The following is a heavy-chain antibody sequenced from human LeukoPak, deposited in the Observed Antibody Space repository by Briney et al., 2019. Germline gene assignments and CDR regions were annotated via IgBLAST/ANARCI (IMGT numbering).Heavy chain of an antibody. CDR2: ISGSGGST. CDR3: AKDNIVVVVAVIGTFDY. Sequence: PGGSLRLSCAASGFTFSNAWMSWVRQAPGKGLEWVSAISGSGGSTYYADSVKGRFTISRDNSKNTLYLQMNSLRAEDTAVYYCAKDNIVVVVAVIGTFDYWGQGTLVTVSS. V-gene: IGHV3-23*01. J-gene: IGHJ4*02. CDR1: GFTFSNAW. D-gene: IGHD2-15*01.